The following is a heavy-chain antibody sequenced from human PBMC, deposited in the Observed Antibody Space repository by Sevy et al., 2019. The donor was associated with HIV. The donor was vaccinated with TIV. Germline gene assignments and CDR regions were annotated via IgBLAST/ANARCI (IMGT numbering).Heavy chain of an antibody. D-gene: IGHD3-3*01. CDR3: TTLYYDFWSGYYKGGHDAFDI. CDR1: GFTFSNAW. V-gene: IGHV3-15*01. CDR2: IKSKTDGGTT. Sequence: GGSLRLSCAASGFTFSNAWMSWVRQAPGKGLEWVGRIKSKTDGGTTDYAAPVKGRFTISRDDSKNTLYLQMNSLKTEDTAVYYCTTLYYDFWSGYYKGGHDAFDIWGQGTMVTVSS. J-gene: IGHJ3*02.